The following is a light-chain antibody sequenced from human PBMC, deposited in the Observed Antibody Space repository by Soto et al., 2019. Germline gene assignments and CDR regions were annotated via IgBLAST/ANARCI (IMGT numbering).Light chain of an antibody. CDR3: SSYAGSNNWV. CDR2: DVN. V-gene: IGLV2-8*01. Sequence: QSALTQPPSASGSPGQSLTISCTGTSTDVGNYNYVSWYQQHPGKAPKLMISDVNRRPSGVPDRFSGSKSGNTASLTVSELQAVDEADYYCSSYAGSNNWVFGGGTKLTVL. CDR1: STDVGNYNY. J-gene: IGLJ2*01.